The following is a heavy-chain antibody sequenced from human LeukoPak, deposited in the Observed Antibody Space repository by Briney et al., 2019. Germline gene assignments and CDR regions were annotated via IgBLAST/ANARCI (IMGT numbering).Heavy chain of an antibody. V-gene: IGHV3-30-3*01. CDR1: GFTFSSYA. Sequence: RGSLRLSCAASGFTFSSYAMHWVRQAPGKGLEWVAVISYDGSNKYYADSVKGRFTISRDNSKNTLYLQMNSLRAEDTAVYYCARGLEDIVVVPAAYPYYYDSSGYYYWGQGTLVTVSS. J-gene: IGHJ4*02. CDR2: ISYDGSNK. D-gene: IGHD2-2*01. CDR3: ARGLEDIVVVPAAYPYYYDSSGYYY.